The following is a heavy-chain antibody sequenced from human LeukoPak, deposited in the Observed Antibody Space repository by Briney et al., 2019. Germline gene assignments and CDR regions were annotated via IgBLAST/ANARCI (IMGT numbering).Heavy chain of an antibody. V-gene: IGHV3-7*01. CDR1: GFTFSSYW. CDR2: IKQDGSEK. CDR3: ARKIGYGDYGFDY. J-gene: IGHJ4*02. Sequence: PGGSLRLSCAASGFTFSSYWMSWVRQAPGKGLEWVANIKQDGSEKYYVDSVKGRFIISRDNAKNSLYLQMNSPRAEDTAVYYCARKIGYGDYGFDYWGQGTLVTVSS. D-gene: IGHD4-17*01.